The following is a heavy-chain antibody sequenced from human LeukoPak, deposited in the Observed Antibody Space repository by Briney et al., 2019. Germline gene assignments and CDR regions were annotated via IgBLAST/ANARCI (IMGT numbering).Heavy chain of an antibody. D-gene: IGHD4-17*01. CDR2: INHNGETI. J-gene: IGHJ3*02. Sequence: LSLTCTVSGGSISSSSYYWGWIRQAPGKGLEWVSYINHNGETIFYPDFLRGRFTISRDNAKNSLYLQMNSLRAEDTAVYYCARALEATVTTHAFDIWGQGTMVTVSS. CDR1: GGSISSSSYY. V-gene: IGHV3-11*04. CDR3: ARALEATVTTHAFDI.